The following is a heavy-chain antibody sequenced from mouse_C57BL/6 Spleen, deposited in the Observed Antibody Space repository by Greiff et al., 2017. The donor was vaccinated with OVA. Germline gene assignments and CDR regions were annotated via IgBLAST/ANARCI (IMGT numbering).Heavy chain of an antibody. J-gene: IGHJ2*01. D-gene: IGHD2-3*01. CDR3: ARESLYDYIDY. CDR2: IWPGGGT. Sequence: VQLKESGPGLVAPSQSLSITCTVSGFSLTSYAISWVRQPPGKGLEWLGVIWPGGGTNYYSALKSRLGISKDNSKCKVFLKMNSLQTDDTARYYCARESLYDYIDYWGQGTTLTVSS. V-gene: IGHV2-9-1*01. CDR1: GFSLTSYA.